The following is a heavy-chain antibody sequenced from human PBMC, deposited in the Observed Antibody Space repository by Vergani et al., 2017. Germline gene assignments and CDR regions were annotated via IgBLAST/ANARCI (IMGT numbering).Heavy chain of an antibody. V-gene: IGHV1-2*02. Sequence: QVQLVQSGAEVKKPGASVKVSCKASGYTFTGHYMHWVRQAPGQGLEWMGWINPNSGGTNYAQKFQGRVTITRDTSISTAYMELSRLRSDDTAVYYCARGRWRIAGAGRGWFDPWGQGTLVTVSS. CDR1: GYTFTGHY. CDR3: ARGRWRIAGAGRGWFDP. D-gene: IGHD6-13*01. CDR2: INPNSGGT. J-gene: IGHJ5*02.